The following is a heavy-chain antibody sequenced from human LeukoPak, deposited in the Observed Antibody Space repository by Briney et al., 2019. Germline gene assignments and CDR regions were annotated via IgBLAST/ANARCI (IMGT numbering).Heavy chain of an antibody. CDR3: ARGRTRGGSGTGFDY. Sequence: PSETLSLTWTVSGGSISIYYWNWIRQPAGKGLEWIGRIYTSRSTNYNPSLKSRVTMSVDTSKNQFSLKLSSVTAADTAVYYCARGRTRGGSGTGFDYWGQGTLVTVSS. V-gene: IGHV4-4*07. J-gene: IGHJ4*02. CDR1: GGSISIYY. D-gene: IGHD3-10*01. CDR2: IYTSRST.